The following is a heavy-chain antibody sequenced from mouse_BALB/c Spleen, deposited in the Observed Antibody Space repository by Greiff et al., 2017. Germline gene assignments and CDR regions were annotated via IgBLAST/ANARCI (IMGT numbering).Heavy chain of an antibody. V-gene: IGHV1S56*01. CDR1: GYTFTSYY. Sequence: QVQLQQSGPELVKPGASVRISCKASGYTFTSYYIHWVKQRPGQGLEWIGWIYPGNVNTKYNEKFKGKATLTADKSSSTAYMQLSSLTSEDSAVYFCAREGNYGNYFDYWGQGTTLTVSS. CDR2: IYPGNVNT. J-gene: IGHJ2*01. CDR3: AREGNYGNYFDY. D-gene: IGHD2-1*01.